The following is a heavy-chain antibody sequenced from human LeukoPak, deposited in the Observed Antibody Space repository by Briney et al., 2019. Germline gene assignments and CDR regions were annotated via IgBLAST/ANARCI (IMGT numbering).Heavy chain of an antibody. CDR3: ASEMATNLFDY. J-gene: IGHJ4*02. V-gene: IGHV4-61*02. D-gene: IGHD5-24*01. Sequence: SETLSLTCTVSGGSISSGSYYWSWIRQPAGKGLEWIGRIYTSGSTNYNPSLKSRVTISVDTSKNQFSLKLSSVTAADTAVYYCASEMATNLFDYWGQGTLVTVSS. CDR2: IYTSGST. CDR1: GGSISSGSYY.